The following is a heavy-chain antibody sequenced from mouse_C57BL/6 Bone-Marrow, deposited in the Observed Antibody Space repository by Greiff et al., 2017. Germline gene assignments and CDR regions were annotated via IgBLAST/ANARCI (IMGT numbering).Heavy chain of an antibody. V-gene: IGHV14-2*01. J-gene: IGHJ3*01. D-gene: IGHD1-1*01. CDR3: ARDGSSYGFAY. CDR2: IDPEDGET. Sequence: VQLQQSGAELVKPGASVKLSCTASGFNIKDYYMHWVKQRTEKGLEWIGRIDPEDGETKYAPKLQGKATITADTSSNTAYLQLSSLTSEDTSVYYGARDGSSYGFAYWGQGTLVTVSA. CDR1: GFNIKDYY.